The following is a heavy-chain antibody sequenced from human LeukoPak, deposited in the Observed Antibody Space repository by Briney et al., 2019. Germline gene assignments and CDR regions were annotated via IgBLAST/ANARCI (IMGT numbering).Heavy chain of an antibody. CDR2: ISSDSSTI. D-gene: IGHD2-15*01. CDR3: ARDRCGSGSCYFDY. Sequence: PGGSLSLSCVASGFTFSTYNLNWVGQAPGKELEWVSHISSDSSTIYYADSVKGRFTISRDNAKNSLCLQMNSLRNEDTAVYYCARDRCGSGSCYFDYWGQGTLVTVSS. V-gene: IGHV3-48*02. J-gene: IGHJ4*02. CDR1: GFTFSTYN.